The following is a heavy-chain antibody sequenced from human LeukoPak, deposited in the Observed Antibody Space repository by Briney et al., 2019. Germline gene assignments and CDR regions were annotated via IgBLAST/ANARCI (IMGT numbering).Heavy chain of an antibody. V-gene: IGHV3-9*01. J-gene: IGHJ6*03. D-gene: IGHD6-6*01. Sequence: SGRSLRLSCAASGFTFDDYAMHWVRQAPGKGLEWVSGISWNSGSIGYADSVKGRFTISRDNAKNSLYLQMNSLRAEDTAVYYCARDGRDSSSSKSRNYYYYMDVWGKGTTVTVSS. CDR3: ARDGRDSSSSKSRNYYYYMDV. CDR1: GFTFDDYA. CDR2: ISWNSGSI.